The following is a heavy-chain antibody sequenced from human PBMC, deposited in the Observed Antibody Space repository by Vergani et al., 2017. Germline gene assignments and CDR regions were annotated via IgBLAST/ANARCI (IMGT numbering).Heavy chain of an antibody. Sequence: QMQLQESGPGLVKASETLSLTCTVSGDSIISRSYYWGWIRQPPGKGLEWIGSIYNSGNGDSSSSLKSRVTISADTSKNQLSLRLTSVTAADTAGYYCASGKYYSDSTSHFRGRYFDVWGRGTLVTVPS. D-gene: IGHD3-16*01. J-gene: IGHJ2*01. CDR3: ASGKYYSDSTSHFRGRYFDV. V-gene: IGHV4-39*01. CDR2: IYNSGNG. CDR1: GDSIISRSYY.